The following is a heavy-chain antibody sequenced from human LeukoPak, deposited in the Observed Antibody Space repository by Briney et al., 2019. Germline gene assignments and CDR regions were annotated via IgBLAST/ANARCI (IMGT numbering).Heavy chain of an antibody. CDR3: AREVAAADYYYYYYMDV. V-gene: IGHV3-48*03. CDR1: GFTFSSYE. D-gene: IGHD6-13*01. CDR2: ISSSGSTI. J-gene: IGHJ6*03. Sequence: GGSLRLSCAASGFTFSSYEMNWVRQAPGKGLEWVSYISSSGSTIYYADSVKGRFTISRDNAKNSLYLQMNSLRAEDTAVYYCAREVAAADYYYYYYMDVWGKGTTVTVSS.